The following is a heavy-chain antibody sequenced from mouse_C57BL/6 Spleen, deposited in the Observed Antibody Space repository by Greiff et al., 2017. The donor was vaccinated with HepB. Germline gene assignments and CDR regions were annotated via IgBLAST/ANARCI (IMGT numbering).Heavy chain of an antibody. V-gene: IGHV1-52*01. CDR3: ARSAYYNYAMDY. J-gene: IGHJ4*01. CDR2: IDPSDSET. Sequence: VQLQQPGAELVRPGSSVKLSCKASGYTFTSYWMHWVKQRPIQGLEWIGNIDPSDSETHYNQKFKDKATLTVDKASSTAYMQLRGLTSEDSAVYYCARSAYYNYAMDYWGQGTSVTVSS. CDR1: GYTFTSYW. D-gene: IGHD2-12*01.